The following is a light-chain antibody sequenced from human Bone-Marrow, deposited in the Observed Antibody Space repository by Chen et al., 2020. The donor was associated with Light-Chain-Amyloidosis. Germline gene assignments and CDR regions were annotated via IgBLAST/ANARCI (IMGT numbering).Light chain of an antibody. Sequence: SYVLTQPSSVSVAPGQTATIACGGNNIGSTSVHWYQQTPGQAPLLVVYDDSDRPSGIPERLTGSNSGNTATLTSSRVEAEDEAYYYCQVWDRSSDRPVFGGGTKLTVL. V-gene: IGLV3-21*02. CDR1: NIGSTS. CDR2: DDS. J-gene: IGLJ3*02. CDR3: QVWDRSSDRPV.